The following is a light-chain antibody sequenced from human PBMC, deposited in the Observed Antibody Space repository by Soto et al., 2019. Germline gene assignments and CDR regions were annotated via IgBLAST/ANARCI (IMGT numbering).Light chain of an antibody. CDR3: SSYTSSSNLYV. V-gene: IGLV2-14*01. CDR1: SSDVGGYNY. CDR2: DVS. J-gene: IGLJ1*01. Sequence: QSALTQPASVSGSPGQSITISCTGTSSDVGGYNYVSWYQQHPGNDPKLMIYDVSNRPSGVSNRFSGSKSGNTASLTISGLQAEDEANYYCSSYTSSSNLYVFGTGTKLTVL.